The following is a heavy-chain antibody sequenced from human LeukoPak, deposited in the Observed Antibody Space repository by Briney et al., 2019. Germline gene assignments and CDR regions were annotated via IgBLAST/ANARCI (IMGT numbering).Heavy chain of an antibody. CDR1: GFTFSSYA. V-gene: IGHV3-23*01. D-gene: IGHD3-22*01. CDR2: FSVSDQTT. Sequence: GGSLRLSCAASGFTFSSYAMSWVRQAPGKGLEWVSGFSVSDQTTYYADSVKGRFTISRDNSKNTLYLQINSLRAEDTAVYYCAKDLGSSSGYRDYYFDYWGQGTLVTVSS. J-gene: IGHJ4*02. CDR3: AKDLGSSSGYRDYYFDY.